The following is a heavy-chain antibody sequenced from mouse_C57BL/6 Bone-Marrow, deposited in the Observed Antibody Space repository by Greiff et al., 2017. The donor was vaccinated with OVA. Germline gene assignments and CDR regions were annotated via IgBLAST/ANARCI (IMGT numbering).Heavy chain of an antibody. V-gene: IGHV1-55*01. D-gene: IGHD1-1*01. CDR3: ARDYYGSSYHYFDY. CDR2: IYPGSGST. J-gene: IGHJ2*01. Sequence: VQLQQPGAELVKPGASVKMSCKASGYTFTSYWITWVKQRPGQGLEWIGDIYPGSGSTNYTEKFKSKATLTVDTSSSTAYMQLSSLTSEDSAVYYCARDYYGSSYHYFDYWGQGTTLTVSS. CDR1: GYTFTSYW.